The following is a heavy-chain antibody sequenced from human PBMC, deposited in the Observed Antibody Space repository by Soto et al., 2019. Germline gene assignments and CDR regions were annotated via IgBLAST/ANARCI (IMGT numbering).Heavy chain of an antibody. CDR3: ARDAGGGSYLAY. J-gene: IGHJ4*02. CDR1: GYTFTNYV. Sequence: QVQLVQSGGEVKKPGASVKVSCKPAGYTFTNYVISWVRQAPGQGLEWMGWISPFNGHTKYAQKFQDRVNLTTDTSTSTAYMELRSLRFDDAGVYYCARDAGGGSYLAYWGQGTLVAVSS. CDR2: ISPFNGHT. V-gene: IGHV1-18*01. D-gene: IGHD1-26*01.